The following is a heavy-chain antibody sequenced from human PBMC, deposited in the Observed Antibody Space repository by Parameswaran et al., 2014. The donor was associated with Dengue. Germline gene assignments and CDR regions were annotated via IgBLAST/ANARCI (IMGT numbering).Heavy chain of an antibody. CDR3: ARGGSWDLDY. V-gene: IGHV3-7*01. Sequence: RWIRQPPGKGLEWVANLDEDGSAKYYVDSVMGRFTISRDNAKNSLYLQMNSLRVEDTAVYHCARGGSWDLDYWGQGSLVTVSS. CDR2: LDEDGSAK. D-gene: IGHD6-13*01. J-gene: IGHJ4*02.